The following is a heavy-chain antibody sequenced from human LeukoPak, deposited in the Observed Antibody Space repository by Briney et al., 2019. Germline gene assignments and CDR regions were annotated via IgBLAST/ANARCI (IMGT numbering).Heavy chain of an antibody. CDR2: ISYDGSNK. Sequence: GGSLRLSCAASGFTFSSYGMHWVRQAPGKGLEWVAVISYDGSNKYYADSVKGRFTISRDNAKNSLYLQMNSLRAEDTAVYYCARDRVPQLTADYWGQGTLVTVSS. J-gene: IGHJ4*02. CDR1: GFTFSSYG. V-gene: IGHV3-30*03. D-gene: IGHD7-27*01. CDR3: ARDRVPQLTADY.